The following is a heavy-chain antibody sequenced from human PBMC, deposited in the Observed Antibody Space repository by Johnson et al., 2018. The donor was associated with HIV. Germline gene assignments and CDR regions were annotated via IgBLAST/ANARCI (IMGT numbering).Heavy chain of an antibody. CDR1: GFVFSDSH. V-gene: IGHV3-11*04. D-gene: IGHD3-10*01. Sequence: QVQLVESGGDLVKPGGSLRLSCVASGFVFSDSHMSWIRQAPGKGLEWISYVSSGGSSIYYADSVRGRFTISRDNAKNSLFLQLNSLRAEDTAVYYCARSDITMVRGGAFDIWGQGTMVTVSS. CDR3: ARSDITMVRGGAFDI. CDR2: VSSGGSSI. J-gene: IGHJ3*02.